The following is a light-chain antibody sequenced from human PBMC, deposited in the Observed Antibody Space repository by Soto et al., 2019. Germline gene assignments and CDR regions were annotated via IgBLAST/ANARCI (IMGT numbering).Light chain of an antibody. Sequence: EIVLTQSPGTLSLSPGERATLSCRASQSVSSSYLAWYQQKPGQAPRLLIYGASSRATGIPDRFSGSGSGTDYKLPMSRLEPEALPVYYCQQADTLGQGTKLEIK. CDR1: QSVSSSY. CDR2: GAS. J-gene: IGKJ2*01. V-gene: IGKV3-20*01. CDR3: QQADT.